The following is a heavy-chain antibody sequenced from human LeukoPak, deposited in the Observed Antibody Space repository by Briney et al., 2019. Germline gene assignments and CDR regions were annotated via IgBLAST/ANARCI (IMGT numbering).Heavy chain of an antibody. V-gene: IGHV1-8*01. CDR1: GYTFTSYD. J-gene: IGHJ6*03. Sequence: ASVKVSCKASGYTFTSYDINWVRQATGQGLEWMGWMNPNSGNTGYAQKFQGRVTMTRNTSISTAYMELSSLRSEDTAVYYCARAKSGYYPYYYYYMDVWGKGTTFTVSS. CDR2: MNPNSGNT. CDR3: ARAKSGYYPYYYYYMDV. D-gene: IGHD3-22*01.